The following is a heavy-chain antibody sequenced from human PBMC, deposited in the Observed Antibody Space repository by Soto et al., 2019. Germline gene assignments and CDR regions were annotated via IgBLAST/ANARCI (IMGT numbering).Heavy chain of an antibody. CDR3: ARGRYCLTGRCFPNWFDS. D-gene: IGHD2-15*01. CDR1: GDPISTVDYF. V-gene: IGHV4-30-4*01. CDR2: IYKSATT. Sequence: LSLTCSVSGDPISTVDYFWAWIRQPPGQALEYIGYIYKSATTYYNPSFESRVAISLDTSKSQFSLNVTSVTAADTAVYFCARGRYCLTGRCFPNWFDSWGQGTLVTVSS. J-gene: IGHJ5*01.